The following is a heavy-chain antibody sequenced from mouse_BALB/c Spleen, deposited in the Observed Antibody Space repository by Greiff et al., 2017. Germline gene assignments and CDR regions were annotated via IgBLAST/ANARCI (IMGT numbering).Heavy chain of an antibody. J-gene: IGHJ4*01. V-gene: IGHV5-4*02. CDR1: GFTFSDYY. Sequence: EVQVVESGGGLVKPGGSLKLSCAASGFTFSDYYMYWVRQTPEKRLEWVATISDGGSYTYYPDSVKGRFTISRDNAKNNLYLQMSSLKSEDTAMYYCARDINGNYDAMDYWGQGTSVTVSS. CDR2: ISDGGSYT. CDR3: ARDINGNYDAMDY. D-gene: IGHD2-1*01.